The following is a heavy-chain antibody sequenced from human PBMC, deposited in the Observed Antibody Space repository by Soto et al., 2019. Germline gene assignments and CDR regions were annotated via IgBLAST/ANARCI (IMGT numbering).Heavy chain of an antibody. CDR3: ARGDGDRADGNGYRARH. CDR2: IKIDGSGP. CDR1: GFTFSSYW. J-gene: IGHJ4*02. D-gene: IGHD5-18*01. Sequence: EVQLVESGGGSIQPGGSLRLSCVASGFTFSSYWMHWVRQAPGKGLVWVSRIKIDGSGPYYAGSVEGRLTISRDNAKNTLYLQMNSQRAGDTAVYYCARGDGDRADGNGYRARHWGQGTLVSVSS. V-gene: IGHV3-74*01.